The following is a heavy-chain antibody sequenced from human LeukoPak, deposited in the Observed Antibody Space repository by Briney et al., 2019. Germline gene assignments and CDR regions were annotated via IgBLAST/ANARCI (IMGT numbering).Heavy chain of an antibody. V-gene: IGHV3-11*04. J-gene: IGHJ4*02. CDR1: GFTFSDYY. Sequence: GGSLRLSCAASGFTFSDYYMSWIRQAPGKGLEWVSYISSSGSTIYYADSVKGRFTISRDNAKNSLSLLMNSLRAEDTAVYYCARDSSGSLFDYWGQGTLVTVSS. CDR3: ARDSSGSLFDY. CDR2: ISSSGSTI. D-gene: IGHD1-26*01.